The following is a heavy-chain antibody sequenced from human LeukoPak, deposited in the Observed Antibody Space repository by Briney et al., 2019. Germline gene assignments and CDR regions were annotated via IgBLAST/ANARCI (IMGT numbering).Heavy chain of an antibody. J-gene: IGHJ4*02. D-gene: IGHD4-17*01. CDR3: ARHGDYRSRYFDN. Sequence: SETLSLTCTVSGGSISIGSHYWGWVRQPPGKGLEWIASMLYSGNTYYNPSLKSRVNISVDTSKNQFYLRLTSVTAADTTVYYCARHGDYRSRYFDNWGQGTLVTVSS. CDR1: GGSISIGSHY. CDR2: MLYSGNT. V-gene: IGHV4-39*01.